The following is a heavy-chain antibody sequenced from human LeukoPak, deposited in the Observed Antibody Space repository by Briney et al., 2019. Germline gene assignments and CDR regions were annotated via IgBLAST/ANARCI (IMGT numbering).Heavy chain of an antibody. V-gene: IGHV3-23*01. CDR3: AKYISGYAPNFDY. CDR2: ISDSGGTI. J-gene: IGHJ4*02. Sequence: GGSLRLSCAASGFTFSSYAMTWVRQAPGKGLEWVSVISDSGGTIHYADSVKGRFTISRDNSKNTLYLQMNSLRAEDTAVYYCAKYISGYAPNFDYWGQETLVTVPS. D-gene: IGHD6-19*01. CDR1: GFTFSSYA.